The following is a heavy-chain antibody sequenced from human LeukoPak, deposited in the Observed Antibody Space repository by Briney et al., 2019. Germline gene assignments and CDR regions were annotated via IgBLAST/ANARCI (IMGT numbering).Heavy chain of an antibody. Sequence: GGSLRLSCSASGFSFSSYAMHWVRQAPGKGLEYVSAISNNGGSTYYADSVKGRFTISRDNSKNTLYLQMSSLRAEDTAVYYCVKDWYYYDSSGYLEHWGQGTLVTVSS. CDR1: GFSFSSYA. CDR2: ISNNGGST. D-gene: IGHD3-22*01. J-gene: IGHJ1*01. V-gene: IGHV3-64D*06. CDR3: VKDWYYYDSSGYLEH.